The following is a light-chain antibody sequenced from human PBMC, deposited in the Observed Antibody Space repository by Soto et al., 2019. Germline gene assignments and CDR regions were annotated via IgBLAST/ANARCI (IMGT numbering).Light chain of an antibody. CDR1: SSDVGGYNY. V-gene: IGLV2-11*01. CDR2: EVS. J-gene: IGLJ3*02. Sequence: QSALTQPRSVSGSPGQSVTISCTGTSSDVGGYNYVSWYQHHPGKAPKPMIYEVSKRPSGVPDRFSGSKSGNTASLTISGLQAEDEADYYCCSYASSYTGVFGGGTQLTVL. CDR3: CSYASSYTGV.